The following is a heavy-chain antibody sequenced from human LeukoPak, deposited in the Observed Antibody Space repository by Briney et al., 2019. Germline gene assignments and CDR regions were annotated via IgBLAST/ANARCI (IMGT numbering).Heavy chain of an antibody. D-gene: IGHD1-14*01. V-gene: IGHV4-59*01. Sequence: PSETLSLTCTVSGGSISSYFWSWIRQAPGKGLQWIGYIYYSGSTIYNPSLKSRVTISVDTSKNQFSLKLSSVTAADTAVYYCARASEDYYYYYMDVWGKGTTVTISS. CDR3: ARASEDYYYYYMDV. J-gene: IGHJ6*03. CDR1: GGSISSYF. CDR2: IYYSGST.